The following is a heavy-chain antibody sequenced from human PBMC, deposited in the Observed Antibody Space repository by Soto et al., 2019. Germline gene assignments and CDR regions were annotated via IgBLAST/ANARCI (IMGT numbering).Heavy chain of an antibody. CDR2: INHSGST. CDR3: ARGRRITMVRGVITNYMDV. Sequence: PSETLSLTCAVYGGSFSGYYWSWIRQPPGKGLEWIGEINHSGSTNYNPSLKSRVTISVDTSKNQFSLTLSSVTAADTAVYYCARGRRITMVRGVITNYMDVWGKGTTVTVSS. D-gene: IGHD3-10*01. V-gene: IGHV4-34*01. CDR1: GGSFSGYY. J-gene: IGHJ6*03.